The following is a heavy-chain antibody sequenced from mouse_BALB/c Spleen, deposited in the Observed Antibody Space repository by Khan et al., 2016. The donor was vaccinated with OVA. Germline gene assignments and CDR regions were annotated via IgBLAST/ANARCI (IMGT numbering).Heavy chain of an antibody. CDR1: GYSITSGYA. J-gene: IGHJ2*01. CDR2: ISYSGVT. D-gene: IGHD1-1*01. Sequence: EVQLQESGPGLVKPSQSLSLTCTVTGYSITSGYAWNWIRQFPGNKLEWMGYISYSGVTGYTPSLKSRISITRDTSKNQFFLQLNSVTTEDTATYYCARGNYYGYYFDYWGQGTTLTVSS. CDR3: ARGNYYGYYFDY. V-gene: IGHV3-2*02.